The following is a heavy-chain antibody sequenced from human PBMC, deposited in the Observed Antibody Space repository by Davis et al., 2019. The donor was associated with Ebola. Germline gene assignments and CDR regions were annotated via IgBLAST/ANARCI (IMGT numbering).Heavy chain of an antibody. V-gene: IGHV3-21*01. J-gene: IGHJ3*01. CDR1: GFAFSTYS. CDR2: IRSTSYFI. CDR3: ARGGLYDSSGYAHAAFDV. Sequence: GESLKTPFAAPGFAFSTYSVNRVRQVPGKGLEWVSSIRSTSYFIYYADSLKGRFPISRDNAKNSLYLQMNSLRAEDTAVYYCARGGLYDSSGYAHAAFDVWGRGTMVTVSS. D-gene: IGHD3-22*01.